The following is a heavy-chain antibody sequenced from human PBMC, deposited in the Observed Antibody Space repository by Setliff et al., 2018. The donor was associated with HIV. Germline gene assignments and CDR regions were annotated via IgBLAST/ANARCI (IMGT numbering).Heavy chain of an antibody. CDR2: INWNGGST. Sequence: PGGSLRLSCAVSGFTFEDYGMSWVRQAPGKGLEWVSGINWNGGSTGYVDSVKGRFTISRDNAKNSLFLQMNSLRAEDTAVYYCARDCRVGWVFTYGMDVWGQGTLVTVSS. CDR3: ARDCRVGWVFTYGMDV. J-gene: IGHJ6*02. CDR1: GFTFEDYG. V-gene: IGHV3-20*04. D-gene: IGHD6-13*01.